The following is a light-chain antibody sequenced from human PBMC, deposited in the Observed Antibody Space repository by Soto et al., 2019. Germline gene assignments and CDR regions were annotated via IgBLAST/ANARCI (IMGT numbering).Light chain of an antibody. V-gene: IGKV4-1*01. CDR1: RSLLHNSNDKNY. CDR3: QQYYGIPLT. J-gene: IGKJ4*01. Sequence: DIVMTQSPDSLAVSLGERATINCKSSRSLLHNSNDKNYLAWYQQKPGQPPKLLFYWASTRQSGVPERFSGSGSERDFTLTVTSLRAEDVAVYYCQQYYGIPLTFGGGTQVAIK. CDR2: WAS.